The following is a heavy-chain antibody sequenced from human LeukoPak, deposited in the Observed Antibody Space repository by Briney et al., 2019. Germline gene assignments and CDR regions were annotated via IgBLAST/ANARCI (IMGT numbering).Heavy chain of an antibody. V-gene: IGHV4-61*02. Sequence: SETLSLTCTVSGGSISSGSYYWSWIRQPAGKGLEWIGRISTSGSTNYNPSLKSRITISVDTSKNQFSLNLSSVTAVDTAVYYCARAASQAFDYWGQGTLVTVS. CDR2: ISTSGST. J-gene: IGHJ4*02. CDR3: ARAASQAFDY. CDR1: GGSISSGSYY.